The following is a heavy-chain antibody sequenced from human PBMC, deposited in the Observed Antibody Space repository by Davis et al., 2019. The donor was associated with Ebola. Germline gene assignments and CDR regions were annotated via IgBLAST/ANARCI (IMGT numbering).Heavy chain of an antibody. D-gene: IGHD5/OR15-5a*01. CDR3: AKDTSRALGLSTGGDY. J-gene: IGHJ4*02. CDR1: GFTFSDYY. Sequence: GESLKISCAASGFTFSDYYMSWVRQAPGQGLVWVSRINSDGSSTSYADSVQGRFTISRDNSKNTLYLQMNSLRAEDTAVYYCAKDTSRALGLSTGGDYWGQGTLVTVSS. CDR2: INSDGSST. V-gene: IGHV3-74*01.